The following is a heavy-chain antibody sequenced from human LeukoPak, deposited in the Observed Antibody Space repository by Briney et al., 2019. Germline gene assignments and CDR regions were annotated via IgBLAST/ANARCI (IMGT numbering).Heavy chain of an antibody. CDR3: ASRGWQQLEGPLGRNWFDP. Sequence: NPSETLSLTCAVYGGSFSGYYWSWIRQPPGKGLEWIGEINHGGSTNYNPSLKSRVTISVDTSKNQFSLKLSSVTAADTAVYYCASRGWQQLEGPLGRNWFDPWGQGTLVTVSS. V-gene: IGHV4-34*01. D-gene: IGHD6-13*01. CDR1: GGSFSGYY. CDR2: INHGGST. J-gene: IGHJ5*02.